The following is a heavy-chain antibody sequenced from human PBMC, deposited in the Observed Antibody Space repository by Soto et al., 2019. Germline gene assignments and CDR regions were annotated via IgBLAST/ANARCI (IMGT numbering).Heavy chain of an antibody. CDR2: IIPVFGTT. CDR3: ARDGGWGELKY. D-gene: IGHD3-16*01. Sequence: QVQLVQSGAELKKPGSSVKVSCKASGDTFSGYPINWVRQAPGEGLEWMGRIIPVFGTTNDAQRFEGRVTFTADESTNTAYMELRGLLSEDTAVYYCARDGGWGELKYWGPGTLVTVSS. J-gene: IGHJ4*02. CDR1: GDTFSGYP. V-gene: IGHV1-69*18.